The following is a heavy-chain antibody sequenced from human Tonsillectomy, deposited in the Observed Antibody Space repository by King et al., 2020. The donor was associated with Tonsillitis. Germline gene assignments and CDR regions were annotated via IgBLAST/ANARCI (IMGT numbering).Heavy chain of an antibody. CDR1: GYTFTSYG. D-gene: IGHD3-3*01. J-gene: IGHJ6*03. V-gene: IGHV1-18*01. CDR2: ISADTGNT. CDR3: ASIFEGDGGCDYYYYYMDV. Sequence: QLVQSGAEVKKPGASVRVSCKTSGYTFTSYGISWVRQAPGQGLEWMGWISADTGNTNYAPHLQGRVTMTTDTSTSTSYMELMSLRSEDTAVYYCASIFEGDGGCDYYYYYMDVWGKGTTVTVSS.